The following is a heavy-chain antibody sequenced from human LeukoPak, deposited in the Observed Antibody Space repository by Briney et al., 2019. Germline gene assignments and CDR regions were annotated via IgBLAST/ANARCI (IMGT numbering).Heavy chain of an antibody. V-gene: IGHV4-30-2*01. D-gene: IGHD3-3*01. CDR1: GGSISSGGYY. CDR2: IYHSGST. Sequence: SETLSLTCTVSGGSISSGGYYWSWIRQPPGKGLEWIGYIYHSGSTYYNPSLKSRVTISVDRSKNQFSLKLSSVTAAGTAVYYCARSGKAYCDFWSGYSDRGRASWFDPWGQGTLVTVSS. J-gene: IGHJ5*02. CDR3: ARSGKAYCDFWSGYSDRGRASWFDP.